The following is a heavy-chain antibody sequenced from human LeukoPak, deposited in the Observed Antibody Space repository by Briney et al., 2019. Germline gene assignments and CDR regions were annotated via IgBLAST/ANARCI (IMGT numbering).Heavy chain of an antibody. J-gene: IGHJ4*02. CDR1: GYTFTTYG. V-gene: IGHV1-18*01. D-gene: IGHD3-22*01. Sequence: GASVKVSCKASGYTFTTYGISWVRQAPGQGLEWMGWISGYNGNTNYAQKLQGRVTMTTDTSTSTAYMELRSLRSDDTAVYYCARGSTARYYYDSSGYYRGAVDYWGQGTLVTVSS. CDR3: ARGSTARYYYDSSGYYRGAVDY. CDR2: ISGYNGNT.